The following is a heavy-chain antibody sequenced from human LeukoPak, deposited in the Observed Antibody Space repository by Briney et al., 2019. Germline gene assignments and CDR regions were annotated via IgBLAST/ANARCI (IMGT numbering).Heavy chain of an antibody. Sequence: SETLSLTCTVSGCSISSGSYYWSWIRQPAGKGLEWIGRIYTSGSTNYNPSLKSRVTISVDTSKNQFSLKLSSVTAADTAVYYCARGDYYGGNSDYWGQGTLVTVSS. J-gene: IGHJ4*02. V-gene: IGHV4-61*02. CDR2: IYTSGST. D-gene: IGHD4-23*01. CDR3: ARGDYYGGNSDY. CDR1: GCSISSGSYY.